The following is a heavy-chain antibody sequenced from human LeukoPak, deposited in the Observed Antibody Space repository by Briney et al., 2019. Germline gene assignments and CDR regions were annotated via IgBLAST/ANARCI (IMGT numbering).Heavy chain of an antibody. V-gene: IGHV3-30*02. D-gene: IGHD5-12*01. CDR3: ARKPLSGGYGGTIDY. Sequence: GGSLRLSCAASRFTFSSYGMHWVRQAPGKGLEWVAFIRYDGSNKYYADSVKGRFTISRDNAKNTLYLRMNSLRAEDTAIYYCARKPLSGGYGGTIDYWGQGTLVTVSS. J-gene: IGHJ4*02. CDR2: IRYDGSNK. CDR1: RFTFSSYG.